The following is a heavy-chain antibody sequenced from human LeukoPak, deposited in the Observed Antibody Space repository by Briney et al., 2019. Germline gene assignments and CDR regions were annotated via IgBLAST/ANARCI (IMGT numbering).Heavy chain of an antibody. Sequence: SETLSLTCTVSGGSISSYYWSWIRQPAGEGLEWIGRIYTSGSTNYNPSLKSRVTMSVDTSKDQFSLKLSSVTAADTAVYYCARSFYDYSTQNWFDPWGQGTLVTVSS. CDR2: IYTSGST. CDR3: ARSFYDYSTQNWFDP. J-gene: IGHJ5*02. D-gene: IGHD4-11*01. CDR1: GGSISSYY. V-gene: IGHV4-4*07.